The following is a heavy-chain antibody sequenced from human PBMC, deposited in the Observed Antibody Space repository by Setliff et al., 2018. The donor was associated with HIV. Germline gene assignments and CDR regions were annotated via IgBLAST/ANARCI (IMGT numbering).Heavy chain of an antibody. CDR1: GGSISDNKYY. Sequence: PSETLSLTCTVSGGSISDNKYYWSWIRQPPGKVLEWTGSIYHSGKTYYNPSLKSRLTIFVDTSKSQFSLKLSSVTAADTAVYYCARGRRSSGWYVYHWGQGTLVTGSS. J-gene: IGHJ4*02. CDR2: IYHSGKT. D-gene: IGHD6-19*01. CDR3: ARGRRSSGWYVYH. V-gene: IGHV4-39*07.